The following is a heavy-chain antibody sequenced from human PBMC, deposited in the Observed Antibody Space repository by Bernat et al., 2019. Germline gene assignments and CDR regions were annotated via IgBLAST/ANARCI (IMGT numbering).Heavy chain of an antibody. D-gene: IGHD2-2*01. V-gene: IGHV3-30-3*01. CDR1: GFTFSSYA. CDR3: AREGGDIVVVPAARDYYYYMDV. CDR2: ISYDGSNK. J-gene: IGHJ6*03. Sequence: QVQLVESGGGVVQPGRSLRLSCAASGFTFSSYAMHWVRQAPGKGLEWVAAISYDGSNKYYADSVKGRFTISRDNSKNTLYLQMNSLRAEDTAVYYCAREGGDIVVVPAARDYYYYMDVWGKGTTVTVSS.